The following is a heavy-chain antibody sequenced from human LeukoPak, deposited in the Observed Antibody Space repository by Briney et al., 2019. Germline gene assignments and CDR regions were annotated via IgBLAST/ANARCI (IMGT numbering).Heavy chain of an antibody. V-gene: IGHV3-23*01. D-gene: IGHD2-15*01. CDR2: ISGSGTT. CDR1: GFTFSSYA. CDR3: ARATRYCSGGSCPSGSPDAFDI. J-gene: IGHJ3*02. Sequence: GGSLRLSCAASGFTFSSYAMSWVRQAPGKGLEWVSAISGSGTTYYADSVKGRFTISRDNAKNSLYLQMNSLRAEDTAVYYCARATRYCSGGSCPSGSPDAFDIWGQGTMVTVSS.